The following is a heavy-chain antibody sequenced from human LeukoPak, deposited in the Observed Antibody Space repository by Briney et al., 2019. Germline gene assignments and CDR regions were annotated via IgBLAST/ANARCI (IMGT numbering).Heavy chain of an antibody. CDR3: ARGVSSAIDW. CDR1: DFSFSTYW. D-gene: IGHD3-22*01. Sequence: GGSLRLSCAASDFSFSTYWMNWVRQAPGKGLEWVANINGDGRDTYYVGSVRGRFTIARDNADNSLYLQMNSLRGDDTAVYYCARGVSSAIDWWGQGTLVTVSS. J-gene: IGHJ4*02. V-gene: IGHV3-7*01. CDR2: INGDGRDT.